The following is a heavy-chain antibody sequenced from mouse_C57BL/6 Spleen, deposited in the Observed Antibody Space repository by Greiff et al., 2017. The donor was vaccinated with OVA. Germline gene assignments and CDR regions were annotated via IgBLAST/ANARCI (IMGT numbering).Heavy chain of an antibody. CDR2: IDPSDSYT. Sequence: VQLQQPGAELVKPGASVKLSCKASGYTFTSYWMQWVKQRPGKGLEWIGEIDPSDSYTNYNQKFKGNATLTVDTSSITAYMHLSSLTSENSAFYYCARRVDYYGNYFDYWGQGTTLTVSS. D-gene: IGHD1-1*01. J-gene: IGHJ2*01. CDR1: GYTFTSYW. CDR3: ARRVDYYGNYFDY. V-gene: IGHV1-50*01.